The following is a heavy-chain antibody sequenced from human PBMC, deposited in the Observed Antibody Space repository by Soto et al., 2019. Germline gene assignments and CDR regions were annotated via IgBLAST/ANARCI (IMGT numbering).Heavy chain of an antibody. V-gene: IGHV4-34*01. Sequence: SETLSLACAVYGGSFSGYYWSWIRQPPGKGLEWIGEINHSGSTNYNPSLKSRVTISVDTSKNQFSLKLSSVTAADTAVYYCARGVPAAIGFNYYYMDVWGKGTTVTAP. D-gene: IGHD2-2*02. CDR3: ARGVPAAIGFNYYYMDV. J-gene: IGHJ6*03. CDR2: INHSGST. CDR1: GGSFSGYY.